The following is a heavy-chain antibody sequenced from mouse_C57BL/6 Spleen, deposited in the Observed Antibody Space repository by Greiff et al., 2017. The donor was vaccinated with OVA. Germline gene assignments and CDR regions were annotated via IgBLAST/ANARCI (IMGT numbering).Heavy chain of an antibody. D-gene: IGHD1-1*01. Sequence: QQSCKASGYTFTSYWMHWVKQRPIQGLEWIGNIDPSDSETHYNQKFKDKATLTVDKSSSTAYMQLSSLTSEDSAVYYCALITTVVGPYYFDYWGQGTTLTVSS. J-gene: IGHJ2*01. CDR2: IDPSDSET. V-gene: IGHV1-52*01. CDR3: ALITTVVGPYYFDY. CDR1: GYTFTSYW.